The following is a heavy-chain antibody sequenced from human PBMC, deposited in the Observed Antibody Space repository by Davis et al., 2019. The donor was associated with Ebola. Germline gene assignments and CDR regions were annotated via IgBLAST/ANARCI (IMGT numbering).Heavy chain of an antibody. J-gene: IGHJ6*02. Sequence: GGSLRLSCAASGFTFSSYGMHWVRQAPGKGLEWVAVISYDGSNKYYADSVKGRFTISRDNSKNTLYLQMNSLRAEDTAVYYCARGDDTAMVTYYYYGMDVWGQGTTVTVSS. CDR2: ISYDGSNK. D-gene: IGHD5-18*01. CDR3: ARGDDTAMVTYYYYGMDV. V-gene: IGHV3-30*03. CDR1: GFTFSSYG.